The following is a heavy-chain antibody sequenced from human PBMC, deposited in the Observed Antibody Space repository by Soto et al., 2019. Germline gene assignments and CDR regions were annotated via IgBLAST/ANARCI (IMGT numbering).Heavy chain of an antibody. CDR3: ATRKEDSSSRSGNPYYYYGMDV. Sequence: QVQLVQSGAGLKKPGSSVKVSCKASGGTFSSYAISWVRQAPGQGIEWMGGIIPIFGTANYAQKFQGRVTITADESTSTAYMELSSLRSEDTAVYYCATRKEDSSSRSGNPYYYYGMDVWGQGTTVTVSS. D-gene: IGHD6-13*01. V-gene: IGHV1-69*01. CDR1: GGTFSSYA. CDR2: IIPIFGTA. J-gene: IGHJ6*02.